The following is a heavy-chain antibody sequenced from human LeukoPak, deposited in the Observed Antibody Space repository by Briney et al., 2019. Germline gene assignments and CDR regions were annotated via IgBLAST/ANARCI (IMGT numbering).Heavy chain of an antibody. CDR1: GGSISSHY. D-gene: IGHD3-16*02. J-gene: IGHJ2*01. CDR3: ASHNMITFGGVIPPWDWYFDL. CDR2: IYYSGST. Sequence: SETLSLTCTVSGGSISSHYWSWIRQPPGKGLEWIGYIYYSGSTNYNPSLKSRVTISVDTSKNQFSLKLRSVTAADTAVYYCASHNMITFGGVIPPWDWYFDLWGRGTLVTVSS. V-gene: IGHV4-59*11.